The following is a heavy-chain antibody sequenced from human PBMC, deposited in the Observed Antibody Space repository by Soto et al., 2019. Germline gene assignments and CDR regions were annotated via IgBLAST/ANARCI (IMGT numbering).Heavy chain of an antibody. CDR3: AKNGQPPYYYYGMDV. CDR1: GYTFSRYG. CDR2: ISGYNGDT. Sequence: ASVKVSCKTSGYTFSRYGISWVRQAPGQGLEWMGWISGYNGDTNYAQKVQGRVTMTIDTSTYTAYMELRSLTSDDTAIYYCAKNGQPPYYYYGMDVWGQGTTVTVSS. D-gene: IGHD2-8*01. V-gene: IGHV1-18*01. J-gene: IGHJ6*02.